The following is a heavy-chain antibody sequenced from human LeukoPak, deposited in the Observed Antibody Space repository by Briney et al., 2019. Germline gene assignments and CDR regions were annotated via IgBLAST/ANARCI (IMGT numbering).Heavy chain of an antibody. J-gene: IGHJ4*02. V-gene: IGHV3-11*01. CDR3: ARERLYSSGWYFDY. D-gene: IGHD6-19*01. CDR1: GFTFSDYY. CDR2: ISGSGSTI. Sequence: GGSLRLSCAASGFTFSDYYMSWIRQAPGKGLEWVSYISGSGSTIYNADSVKGRFTISRDNAKNSLYLQMNSLRAEDTAVYYCARERLYSSGWYFDYWGQGTLVTVSS.